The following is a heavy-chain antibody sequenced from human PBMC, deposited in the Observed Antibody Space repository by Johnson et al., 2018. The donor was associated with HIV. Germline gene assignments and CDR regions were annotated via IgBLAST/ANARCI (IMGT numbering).Heavy chain of an antibody. CDR3: ARACRDGYTCDVYDI. Sequence: VQLVESGGGLVQPGGSLRLSCAASGFTVSSYYMTWVRQAPGKGLVWVSVFFGGDGTYYADPVRGRFILSRDNSKNTLYLQMNSLRAEDTAVYYCARACRDGYTCDVYDIWGQGTMVTVSS. CDR1: GFTVSSYY. V-gene: IGHV3-66*01. D-gene: IGHD5-24*01. CDR2: FFGGDGT. J-gene: IGHJ3*02.